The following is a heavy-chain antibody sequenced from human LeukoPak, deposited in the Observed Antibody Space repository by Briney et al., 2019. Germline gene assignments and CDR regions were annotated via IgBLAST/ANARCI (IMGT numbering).Heavy chain of an antibody. V-gene: IGHV1-3*03. CDR3: ARGAPQGAKGRYYFDY. CDR2: IDAGNGRT. CDR1: GYDFTKYA. D-gene: IGHD1-26*01. Sequence: ASVKVSCKASGYDFTKYAVQWVRQAPGQRLEWMGWIDAGNGRTKYSQDFQGRVTITRNTSISTAYMELSSLRSEDTAVYYCARGAPQGAKGRYYFDYWGQGTLVTVSS. J-gene: IGHJ4*02.